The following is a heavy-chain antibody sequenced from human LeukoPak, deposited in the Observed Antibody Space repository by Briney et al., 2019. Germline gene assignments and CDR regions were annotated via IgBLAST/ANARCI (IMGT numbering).Heavy chain of an antibody. CDR2: LYTTGST. D-gene: IGHD5-24*01. CDR3: ASLGYNYYFDY. V-gene: IGHV4-4*07. J-gene: IGHJ4*02. Sequence: SETLSLTCTVSGDSISSYYWSWIRQPAGKGLEWIGRLYTTGSTNYNPSLKSRVTMSLDTSKKQCSLKLSSVTAADTAVYYCASLGYNYYFDYWGQGTLVTVSS. CDR1: GDSISSYY.